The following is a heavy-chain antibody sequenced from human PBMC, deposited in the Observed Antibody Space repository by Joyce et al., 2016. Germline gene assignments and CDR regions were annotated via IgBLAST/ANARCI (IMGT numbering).Heavy chain of an antibody. CDR2: TYYMFKWYN. Sequence: QVQLQQSGPGLVKPSQTLSLTCAISGDSVSSNSAAWNWIRQSPSRGLEWLGRTYYMFKWYNDYAVSVRSRITISAETSKNQFSLQLNSVILEDTAVYFCHFYCANGECRGGTDVWGQGTPVTVSS. CDR3: HFYCANGECRGGTDV. V-gene: IGHV6-1*01. CDR1: GDSVSSNSAA. D-gene: IGHD2-8*01. J-gene: IGHJ6*02.